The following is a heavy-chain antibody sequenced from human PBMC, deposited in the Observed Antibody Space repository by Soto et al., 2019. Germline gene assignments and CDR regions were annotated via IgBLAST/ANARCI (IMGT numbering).Heavy chain of an antibody. V-gene: IGHV1-69*13. CDR2: IIPIFGTA. D-gene: IGHD1-26*01. CDR1: GGTFSSYA. Sequence: GASVKVSCKASGGTFSSYAISWVRQAPGQGLEWMGGIIPIFGTANYAQKFQGRVTITADESTSTAYMELSSLRSEDTAVYYCARDPRSLYYYYGMDVWGQGTTVTVSS. J-gene: IGHJ6*02. CDR3: ARDPRSLYYYYGMDV.